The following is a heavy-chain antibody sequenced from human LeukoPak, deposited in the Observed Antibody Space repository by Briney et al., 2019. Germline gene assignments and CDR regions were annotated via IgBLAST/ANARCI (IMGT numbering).Heavy chain of an antibody. J-gene: IGHJ6*03. CDR1: GYTFTSYD. V-gene: IGHV1-8*01. CDR2: MNPNSGNT. CDR3: ARGRAAPSYYYYYYMDV. D-gene: IGHD6-6*01. Sequence: GASVKVSCKASGYTFTSYDINWVRQATGQGLEWMGWMNPNSGNTGYAQKFQGRVTMTRNTSISTAYMELSSLRSEDTAVYYCARGRAAPSYYYYYYMDVWGKGTTVTVSS.